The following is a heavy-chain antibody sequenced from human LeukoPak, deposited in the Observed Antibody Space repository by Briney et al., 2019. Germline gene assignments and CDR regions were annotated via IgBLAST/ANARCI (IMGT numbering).Heavy chain of an antibody. J-gene: IGHJ4*02. CDR1: GFTFSTHA. Sequence: GGSLRLSCAASGFTFSTHAMTWVRQGPGKGLEWVSTVSGGGGTTHYADSVKGRFTISRDNSKNTLSLQMSSLSAEDTAVYYCAKGGGSAWYYFDYWGQGTLVTVSS. CDR3: AKGGGSAWYYFDY. CDR2: VSGGGGTT. D-gene: IGHD6-19*01. V-gene: IGHV3-23*01.